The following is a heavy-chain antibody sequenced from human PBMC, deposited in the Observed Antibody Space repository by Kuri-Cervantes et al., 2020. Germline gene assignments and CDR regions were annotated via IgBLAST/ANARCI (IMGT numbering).Heavy chain of an antibody. J-gene: IGHJ4*02. Sequence: GSLRLSCTVSGGSISSYYWSWIRQPAGKGLEWIRRIYTSGTTKYNPSLKSRVTISVDTSKNQFSLKLSSVTAADTAVYYCARDYFGDYYFDYWGQGTLVTVSS. CDR3: ARDYFGDYYFDY. V-gene: IGHV4-4*07. CDR2: IYTSGTT. D-gene: IGHD4-17*01. CDR1: GGSISSYY.